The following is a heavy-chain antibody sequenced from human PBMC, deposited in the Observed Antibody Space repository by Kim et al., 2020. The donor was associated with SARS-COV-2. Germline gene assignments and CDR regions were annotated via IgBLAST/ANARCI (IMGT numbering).Heavy chain of an antibody. CDR3: AKDGRGGYVGHDSFDL. CDR2: IGGSGGTT. V-gene: IGHV3-23*01. D-gene: IGHD5-12*01. Sequence: GGSLRLSCATSGFTFSRFAMNWFRQAPGKGLEWVSAIGGSGGTTYYAESVKDRFTISRDNSKNTVFLQMRSLRVEDTAVYYCAKDGRGGYVGHDSFDLW. CDR1: GFTFSRFA. J-gene: IGHJ2*01.